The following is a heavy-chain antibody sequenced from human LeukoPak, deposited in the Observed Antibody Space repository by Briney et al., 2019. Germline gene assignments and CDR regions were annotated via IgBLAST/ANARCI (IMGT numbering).Heavy chain of an antibody. Sequence: GGSLRLSCAASGFTFSSYSMNWVRHAPGKGLVWVSRINVDEISTGYADSVKGRFTVSRDNAKKTLYLQMNSLRAEDTAVYYCARDVVNFDYWGQGTLVTVPS. J-gene: IGHJ4*02. D-gene: IGHD6-6*01. V-gene: IGHV3-74*01. CDR1: GFTFSSYS. CDR2: INVDEIST. CDR3: ARDVVNFDY.